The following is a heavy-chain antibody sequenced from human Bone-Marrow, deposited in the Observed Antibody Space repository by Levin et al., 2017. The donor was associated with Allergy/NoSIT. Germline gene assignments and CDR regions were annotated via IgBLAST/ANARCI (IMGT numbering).Heavy chain of an antibody. D-gene: IGHD3-9*01. CDR3: ATLRLRYHAMDV. Sequence: SETLSLTCTVSNGSIFSTNYNWAWIRQPPGKGLEWIGSVYYSGITYANPSLESRLTLSVDTHKNQFSLRLYSVTAADTAVYYCATLRLRYHAMDVWGQGTTVTVSS. V-gene: IGHV4-39*01. CDR1: NGSIFSTNYN. J-gene: IGHJ6*02. CDR2: VYYSGIT.